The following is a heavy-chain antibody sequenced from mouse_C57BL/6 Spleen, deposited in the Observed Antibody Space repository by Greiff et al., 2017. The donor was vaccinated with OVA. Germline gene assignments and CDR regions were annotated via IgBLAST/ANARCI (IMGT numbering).Heavy chain of an antibody. V-gene: IGHV1-50*01. CDR1: GYTFTSYW. D-gene: IGHD1-1*01. CDR3: ARSVVATPFAY. J-gene: IGHJ3*01. CDR2: IDPSDSYT. Sequence: QVQLQQPGAELVKPGASVKLSCKASGYTFTSYWMQWVKQRPGQGLEWIGEIDPSDSYTNYNQKFKGKATLTVDTSSSTAYMQLSSLTSEDSAVYYCARSVVATPFAYWGQGTLVTVSA.